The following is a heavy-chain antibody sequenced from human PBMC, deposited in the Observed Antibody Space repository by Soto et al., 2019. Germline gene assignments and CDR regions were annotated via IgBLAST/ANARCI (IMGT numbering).Heavy chain of an antibody. CDR1: GYTFTSYA. CDR3: GRGSGLYYFDN. V-gene: IGHV1-3*01. Sequence: ASVKVSCKASGYTFTSYAMHWVRQAPGQRLEGMGWINAGNGNTKYSQKFQGRVTITRDTSASTAYVELRSLRSEDTAVYYCGRGSGLYYFDNWGQGTLVTVSS. CDR2: INAGNGNT. J-gene: IGHJ4*02. D-gene: IGHD3-10*01.